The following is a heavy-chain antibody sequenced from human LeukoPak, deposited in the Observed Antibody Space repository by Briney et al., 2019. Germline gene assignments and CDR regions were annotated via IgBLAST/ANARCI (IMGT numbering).Heavy chain of an antibody. D-gene: IGHD2-2*02. V-gene: IGHV3-48*03. CDR1: GFSVSSYE. CDR2: ISSSGTSV. CDR3: ARSFCGGGFCYNSSPH. J-gene: IGHJ4*02. Sequence: GGSLRLSCVASGFSVSSYEMNWVRQAPGKGLEWISFISSSGTSVEYADSVKGRFSISRDNAENSVYLQMNSLRAEDAAIYYCARSFCGGGFCYNSSPHWGQGALVCVSS.